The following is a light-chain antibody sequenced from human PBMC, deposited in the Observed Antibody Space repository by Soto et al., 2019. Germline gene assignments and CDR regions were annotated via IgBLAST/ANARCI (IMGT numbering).Light chain of an antibody. CDR2: GAS. CDR1: QSVSSSY. Sequence: EIVLTQSPGTLSLSPGKRATLSCRASQSVSSSYLAWYQQKPGQAPRLLIYGASSRATGIPDRFSGSGSGTDFTLTISRLEPEDFAVYYCQQYGSSPWTFGQGTKVDIK. V-gene: IGKV3-20*01. J-gene: IGKJ1*01. CDR3: QQYGSSPWT.